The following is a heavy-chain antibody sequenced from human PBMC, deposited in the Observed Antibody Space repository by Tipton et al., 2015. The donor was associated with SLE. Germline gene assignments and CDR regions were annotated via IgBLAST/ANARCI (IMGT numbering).Heavy chain of an antibody. CDR1: GGSINNYY. D-gene: IGHD6-6*01. V-gene: IGHV4-59*01. CDR3: ARSSWGYAFDI. Sequence: LRLSCTVSGGSINNYYWTWIRQPPGGGLEWIGYVYYTGSINYNPSLKSRVTISLDRSKNQFSLRLNSVTAADTAVYYCARSSWGYAFDIWGQGTMVAVSS. CDR2: VYYTGSI. J-gene: IGHJ3*02.